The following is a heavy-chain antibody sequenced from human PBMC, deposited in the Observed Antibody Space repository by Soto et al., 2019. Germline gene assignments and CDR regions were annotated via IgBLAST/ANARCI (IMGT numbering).Heavy chain of an antibody. CDR1: EFSLSTSGVG. CDR2: IYWDDDK. J-gene: IGHJ6*03. CDR3: APSPYYGSGSQQYYYYYYIDV. Sequence: QITLKESGPTLVKPTQTLTLTCTFSEFSLSTSGVGVGWIRQPPGKPLEWLTLIYWDDDKRYSPSLTSRLPITKNTSKTQVVLTMTNMDPVDTATYYCAPSPYYGSGSQQYYYYYYIDVWARGTTVTVS. V-gene: IGHV2-5*02. D-gene: IGHD3-10*01.